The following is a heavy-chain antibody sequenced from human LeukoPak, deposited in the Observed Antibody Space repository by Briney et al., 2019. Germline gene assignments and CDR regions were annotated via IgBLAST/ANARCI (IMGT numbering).Heavy chain of an antibody. J-gene: IGHJ4*02. Sequence: ASVKVSCKASGYTLTELSMHWVRQAPGKGREWRGGFDPEDGETIYAQKFQGRVTMTEDTSTDTAYMELSSLRSEDTAVYYCATVGPPTGSTDGYWGQGTLVTVSS. D-gene: IGHD1-7*01. CDR3: ATVGPPTGSTDGY. CDR1: GYTLTELS. CDR2: FDPEDGET. V-gene: IGHV1-24*01.